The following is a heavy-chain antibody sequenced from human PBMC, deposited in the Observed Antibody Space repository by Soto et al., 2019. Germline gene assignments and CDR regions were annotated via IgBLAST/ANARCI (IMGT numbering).Heavy chain of an antibody. CDR2: INAGNGNT. D-gene: IGHD6-13*01. Sequence: ASVKVSCKASGYTFTSYGISWVRQAPGQRLEWMGWINAGNGNTKYSQRFQGRVTITRDTSASTAYMELSSLRSEDTAVYYCASGIAAAIDYWGQGTLVTVSS. CDR1: GYTFTSYG. CDR3: ASGIAAAIDY. J-gene: IGHJ4*02. V-gene: IGHV1-3*01.